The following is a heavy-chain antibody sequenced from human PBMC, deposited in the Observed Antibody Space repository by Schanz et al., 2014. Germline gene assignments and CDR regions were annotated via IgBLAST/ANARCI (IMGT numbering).Heavy chain of an antibody. CDR3: AKQHIVRGVIYLNWFDS. CDR2: VSSDGNND. V-gene: IGHV3-30*18. J-gene: IGHJ5*01. Sequence: QVQLVESGGGVVQPGRSLRLSCAASGFTFSTHAMHWVRQAPGKELEWVALVSSDGNNDYYTDSVKGRFTISRDNSKNTVHLQMNSLRAEDTAVYYCAKQHIVRGVIYLNWFDSWGQGTLVTVSS. D-gene: IGHD3-10*01. CDR1: GFTFSTHA.